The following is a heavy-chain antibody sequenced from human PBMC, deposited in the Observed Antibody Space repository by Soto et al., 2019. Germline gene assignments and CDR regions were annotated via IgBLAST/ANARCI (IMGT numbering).Heavy chain of an antibody. V-gene: IGHV4-30-4*01. D-gene: IGHD3-16*01. CDR1: GGSTSSGDPC. Sequence: SETLSLTCTVSGGSTSSGDPCWSWVRQPPGKGLEWIGYIYYSGSTYYNPSLKSRLSISVDTSKNRFSLELSSVTAADTAVYYCGRALTRYAPIDYWGQGTLVTVSS. J-gene: IGHJ4*02. CDR3: GRALTRYAPIDY. CDR2: IYYSGST.